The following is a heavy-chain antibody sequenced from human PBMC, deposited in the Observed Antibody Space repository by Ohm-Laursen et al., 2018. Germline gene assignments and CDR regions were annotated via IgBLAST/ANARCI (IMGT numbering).Heavy chain of an antibody. CDR1: GGSISSGGYY. Sequence: TLSLTCTVSGGSISSGGYYWSWIRQHPGKGLEWIGYIYYSGSTYYNPSLKSRVTISVDTSKNQFSLKLSSVTAADTAVYYCARTHITGTYFDYWGQGTLVTVSS. V-gene: IGHV4-31*03. J-gene: IGHJ4*02. D-gene: IGHD1-7*01. CDR3: ARTHITGTYFDY. CDR2: IYYSGST.